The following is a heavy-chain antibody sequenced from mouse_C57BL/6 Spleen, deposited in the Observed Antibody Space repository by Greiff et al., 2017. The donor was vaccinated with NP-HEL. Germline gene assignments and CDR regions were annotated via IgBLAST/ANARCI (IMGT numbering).Heavy chain of an antibody. CDR2: ISSGGSYT. D-gene: IGHD2-2*01. CDR3: ARRRGYDGYAMDY. J-gene: IGHJ4*01. Sequence: EVQGVESGGDLVKPGGSLKLSCAASGFTFSSYGMSWVRQTPDKRLEWVATISSGGSYTYYPDSVKGRFTISRDNAKNTLYLQMSSLKSEDTAMYYCARRRGYDGYAMDYWGQGTSVTVSS. CDR1: GFTFSSYG. V-gene: IGHV5-6*01.